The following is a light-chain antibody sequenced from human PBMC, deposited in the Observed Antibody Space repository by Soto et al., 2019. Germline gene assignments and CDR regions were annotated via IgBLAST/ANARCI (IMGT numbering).Light chain of an antibody. CDR1: QSISSY. Sequence: DIQMTQSPSSLSASVGDRVTITCRASQSISSYLNWYQQKPGKAPKLLIYAASSLQSGVPSRFSGSGSGTDFTLTIRSLQPEDFATYYCQQSHSIPLTFGQGTKVEIK. J-gene: IGKJ1*01. CDR2: AAS. CDR3: QQSHSIPLT. V-gene: IGKV1-39*01.